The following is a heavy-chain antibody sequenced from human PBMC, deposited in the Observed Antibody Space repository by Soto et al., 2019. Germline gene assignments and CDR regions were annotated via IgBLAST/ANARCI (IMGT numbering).Heavy chain of an antibody. CDR2: IYYSGST. CDR3: ARLSRTVNY. Sequence: SETLSLTCTVSGGSVTSSSYHWSWIRQPPGKGLEYIGYIYYSGSTNYNPSLKSRVTISVDTSKSKFTLTLSAATAADTAVYYCARLSRTVNYWGPGTMVTVSS. J-gene: IGHJ4*02. D-gene: IGHD3-16*02. CDR1: GGSVTSSSYH. V-gene: IGHV4-61*01.